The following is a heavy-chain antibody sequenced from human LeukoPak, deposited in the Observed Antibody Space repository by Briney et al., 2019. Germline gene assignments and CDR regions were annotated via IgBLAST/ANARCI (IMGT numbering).Heavy chain of an antibody. CDR2: INHSGST. V-gene: IGHV4-34*01. CDR1: GGSFSGYY. CDR3: ARGNPRSGYAFGI. Sequence: PSETLSLTCAVYGGSFSGYYWSWICQPPGEGLEWIGEINHSGSTNYNPSLKSRVTISVDTSKNQFSLKLSSVTAADTAVYYCARGNPRSGYAFGIWGQGTMVTVSS. D-gene: IGHD3-3*01. J-gene: IGHJ3*02.